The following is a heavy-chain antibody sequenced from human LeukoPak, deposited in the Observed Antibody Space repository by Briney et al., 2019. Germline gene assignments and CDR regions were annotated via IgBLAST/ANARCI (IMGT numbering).Heavy chain of an antibody. CDR3: ARRGAVAATYYYDY. V-gene: IGHV3-74*01. CDR2: ISIDGGNT. Sequence: GRSLRLSCAASGFTFISYWMHWFGQPPGKGLVWFSPISIDGGNTDSAASVKARFTISKDNPKNTLYLQMNRLTADNTALYYGARRGAVAATYYYDYWGQGTLVTVSS. CDR1: GFTFISYW. D-gene: IGHD6-19*01. J-gene: IGHJ4*02.